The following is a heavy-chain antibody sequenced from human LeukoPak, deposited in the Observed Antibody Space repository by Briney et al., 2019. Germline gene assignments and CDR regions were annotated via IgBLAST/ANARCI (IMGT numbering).Heavy chain of an antibody. CDR3: ARQRGGYVDH. CDR2: IYYSGNT. D-gene: IGHD2-15*01. J-gene: IGHJ4*02. CDR1: GGSMTYYY. V-gene: IGHV4-59*08. Sequence: SETLSLTCTVSGGSMTYYYWTWIRQPPGKGLEWIGYIYYSGNTNYNPSLKSRVTISVDTSKNQFSLMLGSVTAADTAVFYCARQRGGYVDHWGQGTLVTVSS.